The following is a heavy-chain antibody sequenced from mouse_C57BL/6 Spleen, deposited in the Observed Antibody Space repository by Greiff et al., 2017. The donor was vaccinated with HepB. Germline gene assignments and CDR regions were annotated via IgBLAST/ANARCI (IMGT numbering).Heavy chain of an antibody. CDR2: INPSNGGT. V-gene: IGHV1-53*01. CDR1: GYTFTSYW. Sequence: VQLQQPGTELVKPGASVKLSCKASGYTFTSYWMHWVKQRPGQGLEWIGNINPSNGGTNYNEKFKSKATLTVDKSSSTAYMQLSSLTSEDSAVYYCARKTELGGGYLDVWGTGTTVTVSS. D-gene: IGHD4-1*01. J-gene: IGHJ1*03. CDR3: ARKTELGGGYLDV.